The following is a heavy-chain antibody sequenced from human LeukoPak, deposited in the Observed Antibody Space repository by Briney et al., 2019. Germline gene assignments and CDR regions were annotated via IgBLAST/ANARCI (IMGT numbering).Heavy chain of an antibody. V-gene: IGHV3-7*01. CDR3: ARETWELEAFDY. D-gene: IGHD1-26*01. J-gene: IGHJ4*02. Sequence: GGSLRLSCAASGFPFSNRWMSWVRQAPGKGLEWVANIKADGSEKYYVDSVKGRFTVSRDNAKNSLYLQMNSLRAEDTAVYYCARETWELEAFDYWGQGTLVTVSS. CDR2: IKADGSEK. CDR1: GFPFSNRW.